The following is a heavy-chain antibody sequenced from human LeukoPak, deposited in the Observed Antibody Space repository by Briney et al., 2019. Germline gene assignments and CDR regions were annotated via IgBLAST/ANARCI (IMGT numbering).Heavy chain of an antibody. D-gene: IGHD6-13*01. V-gene: IGHV3-21*01. J-gene: IGHJ4*02. CDR1: GFTFSSYS. CDR3: ARDLAAAGPGFDY. Sequence: PGGSLRLSCAASGFTFSSYSMNWVRQAPGKGLEWVSSISSSSSYIYYADSVKGRFTISRDNAKNSLYLQMNSLRAEDTAVYYCARDLAAAGPGFDYWGQGTLVTVSS. CDR2: ISSSSSYI.